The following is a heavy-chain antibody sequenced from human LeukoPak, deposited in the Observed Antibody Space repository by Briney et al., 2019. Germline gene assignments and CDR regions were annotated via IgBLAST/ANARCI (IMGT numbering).Heavy chain of an antibody. J-gene: IGHJ4*02. CDR1: GGSISSSRDY. CDR3: ARHVEIAVAGPIDY. V-gene: IGHV4-39*01. D-gene: IGHD6-19*01. CDR2: IYYSGST. Sequence: SETLSLTCTVSGGSISSSRDYWGWIRQPPGKGVEWIGSIYYSGSTYYNPSLKSRVTISVDTYKHQFSLKLSSVTAADTAVYYCARHVEIAVAGPIDYWGQGTLVTVSS.